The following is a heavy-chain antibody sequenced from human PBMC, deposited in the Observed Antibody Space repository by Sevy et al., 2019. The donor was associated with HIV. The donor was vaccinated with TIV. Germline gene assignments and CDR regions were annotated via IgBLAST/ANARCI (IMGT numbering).Heavy chain of an antibody. Sequence: GGSLRLSCAASGFTFSSYSMNWVRRAPGKGLEWVSSISSSSSYIYYADSVKGRFTISRDNAKNSLYLQMNSLRAEDTAVYYCARDGPSCSGGSCYSGFVDYWGQGTLVTVSS. CDR2: ISSSSSYI. J-gene: IGHJ4*02. CDR3: ARDGPSCSGGSCYSGFVDY. CDR1: GFTFSSYS. D-gene: IGHD2-15*01. V-gene: IGHV3-21*01.